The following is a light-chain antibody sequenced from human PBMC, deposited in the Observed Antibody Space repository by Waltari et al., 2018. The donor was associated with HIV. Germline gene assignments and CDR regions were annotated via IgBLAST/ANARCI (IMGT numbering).Light chain of an antibody. CDR1: QSVGSNS. V-gene: IGKV3-20*01. J-gene: IGKJ4*01. Sequence: EIVLTQSPGTLYLSPGERATISCGASQSVGSNSLNWYQQKAGQAPRLLIYGASSRATCIPDRFSGSGSGTDFTLTISRLEPEDFAVYFCHHYGSPLTFGGGTKVETK. CDR2: GAS. CDR3: HHYGSPLT.